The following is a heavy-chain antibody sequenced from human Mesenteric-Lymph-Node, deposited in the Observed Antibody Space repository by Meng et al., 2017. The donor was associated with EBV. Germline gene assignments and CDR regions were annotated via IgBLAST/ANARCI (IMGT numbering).Heavy chain of an antibody. D-gene: IGHD3-10*01. V-gene: IGHV4-39*01. CDR1: GGSISSSNYY. CDR2: IHYSGNT. CDR3: ASVIYGSGLNSWFDP. J-gene: IGHJ5*02. Sequence: PLQVSGQGMVKPSEPLSLTCTVSGGSISSSNYYWGWIRQPPGKDLEWIGTIHYSGNTHYNPSLKSRVTISVDKSKNQFSLRLTSVTAADTAVYYCASVIYGSGLNSWFDPWGHGTLVTVSS.